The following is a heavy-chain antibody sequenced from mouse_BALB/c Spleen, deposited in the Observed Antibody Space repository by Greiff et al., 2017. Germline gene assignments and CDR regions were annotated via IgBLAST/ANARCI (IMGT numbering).Heavy chain of an antibody. D-gene: IGHD2-10*02. CDR2: ISSGSSTI. CDR1: GFTFSSFG. Sequence: EVQRVESGGGLVQPGGSRKLSCAASGFTFSSFGMHWVRQAPEKGLEWVAYISSGSSTIYYADTVKGRFTISRDNPKNTLFLQMTSLRSEDTAMYYCASPYGNYDAMDYWGQGTSVTVSS. V-gene: IGHV5-17*02. J-gene: IGHJ4*01. CDR3: ASPYGNYDAMDY.